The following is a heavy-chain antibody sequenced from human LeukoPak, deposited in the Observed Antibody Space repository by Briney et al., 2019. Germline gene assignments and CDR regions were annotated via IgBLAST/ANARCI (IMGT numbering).Heavy chain of an antibody. J-gene: IGHJ4*02. Sequence: GGSLRLSCTASGFTFSSYAMSWVRQAPGKGLEWVSTISGSGGTTYYADSVMGRFTISRDNSKNTLYLQMNSLRAEDTAVYYCAKTLAAAAGTARFDCWGQGTLVTVSS. V-gene: IGHV3-23*01. CDR3: AKTLAAAAGTARFDC. D-gene: IGHD6-13*01. CDR2: ISGSGGTT. CDR1: GFTFSSYA.